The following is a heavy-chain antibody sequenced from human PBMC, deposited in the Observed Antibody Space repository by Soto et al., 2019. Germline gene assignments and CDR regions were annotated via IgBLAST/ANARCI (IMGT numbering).Heavy chain of an antibody. CDR1: GFTVSSNY. Sequence: GGSLRLSCAASGFTVSSNYMSWVRQAPGKGLVWVSRINSDGSSTSYADSVKGRFTISRDNAKNTLYLQMNSLRAEDTAVYYCARDWSGTREFDYWGQGTLVTVSS. V-gene: IGHV3-74*01. CDR3: ARDWSGTREFDY. CDR2: INSDGSST. J-gene: IGHJ4*02. D-gene: IGHD6-13*01.